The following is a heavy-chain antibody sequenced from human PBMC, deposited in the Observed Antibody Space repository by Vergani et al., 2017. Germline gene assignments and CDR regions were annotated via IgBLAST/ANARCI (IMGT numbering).Heavy chain of an antibody. CDR1: GFTFSSYS. J-gene: IGHJ3*02. CDR3: ARVRHIVVVTAIDPDDAFDI. V-gene: IGHV3-48*04. D-gene: IGHD2-21*02. Sequence: EVQLVESGGGLVQPGGSLRLSCAASGFTFSSYSMNWVRQAPGKGLEWVSYISSSSSTIYYADSVKGRFTISRDNAKNSLYLQMNSLRAEDTAVYYCARVRHIVVVTAIDPDDAFDIWGQGTMVTVSS. CDR2: ISSSSSTI.